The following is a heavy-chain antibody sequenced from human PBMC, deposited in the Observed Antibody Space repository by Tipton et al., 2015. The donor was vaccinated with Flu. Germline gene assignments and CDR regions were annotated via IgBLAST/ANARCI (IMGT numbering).Heavy chain of an antibody. J-gene: IGHJ1*01. Sequence: TLSLTCTVSGGSISSYYWSWIRQPPGKGLVWIGYIYYSGSTNYNPSLKSRVTISVDTSKNQFSLKLSSVTAADTAVYYCARDLGVAVAGTGGFQHWGQGTLVTVSS. CDR1: GGSISSYY. CDR3: ARDLGVAVAGTGGFQH. V-gene: IGHV4-59*01. D-gene: IGHD6-19*01. CDR2: IYYSGST.